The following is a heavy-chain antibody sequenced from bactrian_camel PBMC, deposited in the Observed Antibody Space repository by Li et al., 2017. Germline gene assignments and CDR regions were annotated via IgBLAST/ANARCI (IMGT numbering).Heavy chain of an antibody. Sequence: QLVESGGGLVQPGESLTLSCAASGFNFEFFSMNWVRQTPGKGLEWVSGINGGGGSPYYADSVKGRFTISRANADNTVYLQMRSLRPEDTAMYYCAARSVGWCPHFEHWLGKRAYTPAGYFANWGQGTQVTVS. J-gene: IGHJ6*01. CDR3: AARSVGWCPHFEHWLGKRAYTPAGYFAN. D-gene: IGHD1*01. CDR1: GFNFEFFS. V-gene: IGHV3S25*01. CDR2: INGGGGSP.